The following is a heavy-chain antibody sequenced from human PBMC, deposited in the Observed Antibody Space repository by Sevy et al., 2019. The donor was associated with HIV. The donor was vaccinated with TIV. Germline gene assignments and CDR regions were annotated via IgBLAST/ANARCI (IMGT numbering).Heavy chain of an antibody. CDR1: GGSISSYY. J-gene: IGHJ6*02. D-gene: IGHD3-3*01. V-gene: IGHV4-59*01. CDR2: IYYSGST. CDR3: ARGVLIRSYYYYGMDV. Sequence: SESLSLTCTVSGGSISSYYWSWIRQPPGKGLEWLGYIYYSGSTNYNPSLKSRVTISVDTSKKQFSLKLSSVTAADTAVYLSARGVLIRSYYYYGMDVWGQGTTVTVSS.